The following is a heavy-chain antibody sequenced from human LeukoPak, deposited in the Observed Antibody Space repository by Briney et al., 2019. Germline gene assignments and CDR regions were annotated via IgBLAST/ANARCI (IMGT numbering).Heavy chain of an antibody. D-gene: IGHD3-22*01. V-gene: IGHV4-39*07. CDR1: GGSISSSSYY. Sequence: SETLSLTCAVSGGSISSSSYYWGWIRQPPGKGLEWIGRIYYSGRTYYNPSLKSRVTISVHTSKNQFSLKLSSVTAADTAVYYCARDWRSSYYNDRSGNPKSQGFDIWGQGTMVTVSS. CDR3: ARDWRSSYYNDRSGNPKSQGFDI. CDR2: IYYSGRT. J-gene: IGHJ3*02.